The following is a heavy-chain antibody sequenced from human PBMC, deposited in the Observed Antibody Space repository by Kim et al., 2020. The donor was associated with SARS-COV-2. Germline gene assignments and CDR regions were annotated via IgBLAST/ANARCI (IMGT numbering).Heavy chain of an antibody. J-gene: IGHJ6*02. CDR3: ARDWVQLTGDYYYGMDV. V-gene: IGHV3-30*04. CDR1: GFTFSSYA. CDR2: ISYDGSNK. Sequence: GGSLRLSCAASGFTFSSYAMHWVRQAPGKGLEWVAVISYDGSNKYYADSVKGRFTISRDNSKNTLYLQMNSLRAEDTAVYYCARDWVQLTGDYYYGMDVWGQGTTVTVSS. D-gene: IGHD7-27*01.